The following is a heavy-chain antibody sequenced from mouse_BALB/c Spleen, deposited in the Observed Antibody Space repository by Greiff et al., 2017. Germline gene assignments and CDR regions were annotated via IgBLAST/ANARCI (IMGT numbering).Heavy chain of an antibody. CDR2: INPGSGGT. V-gene: IGHV1-54*01. Sequence: QVQLKQSGAELVRPGTSVKVSCKASGYAFTNYLIEWVKQRPGQGLEWIGVINPGSGGTNYNEKFKGKATLTADKSSSTAYMQLSSLTSDDSAVYFCARPSPNYDYDDGVAYWGQGTLVTVSA. CDR3: ARPSPNYDYDDGVAY. J-gene: IGHJ3*01. CDR1: GYAFTNYL. D-gene: IGHD2-4*01.